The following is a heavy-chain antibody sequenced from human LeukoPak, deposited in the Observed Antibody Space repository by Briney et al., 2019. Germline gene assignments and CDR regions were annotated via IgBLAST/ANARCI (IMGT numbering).Heavy chain of an antibody. D-gene: IGHD3-10*01. CDR2: IIPIFGTA. CDR3: ASDFRFGGTFDY. J-gene: IGHJ4*02. Sequence: ASVKVSCKASGGTFSSYAISWVRQAPGQGLEWMGRIIPIFGTANYAQKFQGRVTITTDESTSTAYMELSSLRSEDTAVCYCASDFRFGGTFDYWGQGTLVTVSS. V-gene: IGHV1-69*05. CDR1: GGTFSSYA.